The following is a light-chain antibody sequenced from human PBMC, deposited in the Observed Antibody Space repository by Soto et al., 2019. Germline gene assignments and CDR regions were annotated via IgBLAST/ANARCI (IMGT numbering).Light chain of an antibody. Sequence: EIVLTQSPCTLSLSLGERATLSCRASQSVSSSYLAWYQQKPGQAPMLLIYGASSKATGIPDRFSGSGSGTDFTLTISRLEPEDFAVYYCQQHGSSPLTFGGGTKVEIK. CDR1: QSVSSSY. CDR3: QQHGSSPLT. CDR2: GAS. J-gene: IGKJ4*01. V-gene: IGKV3-20*01.